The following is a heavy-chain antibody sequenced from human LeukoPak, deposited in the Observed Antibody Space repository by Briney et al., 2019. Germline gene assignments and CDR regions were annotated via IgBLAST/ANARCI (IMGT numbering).Heavy chain of an antibody. CDR3: AKDEYYDILTGYSPFDY. Sequence: GGSLRLSCAASGFTFSSYGMHWVRQAPGKGLGWVAVISYDGSNKYYADSVKGRFTISRDNSKNTLYLQMNSLRAEDTAVYYCAKDEYYDILTGYSPFDYWGQGTLVTVSS. CDR1: GFTFSSYG. D-gene: IGHD3-9*01. CDR2: ISYDGSNK. V-gene: IGHV3-30*18. J-gene: IGHJ4*02.